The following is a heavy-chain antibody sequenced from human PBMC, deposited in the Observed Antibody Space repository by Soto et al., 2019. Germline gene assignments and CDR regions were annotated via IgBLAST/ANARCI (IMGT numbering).Heavy chain of an antibody. CDR2: ISWDGGST. CDR3: AKDLESPYYYGMDV. CDR1: GFTFDDYT. V-gene: IGHV3-43*01. J-gene: IGHJ6*02. D-gene: IGHD3-3*01. Sequence: EVQLVESGGVVVQPGGSLRLSCAASGFTFDDYTMHWVRQAPGKGLEWVSLISWDGGSTYYADSVKGRFTISRDNSKNSLYLQMNSLRTEDTALYYCAKDLESPYYYGMDVWGQGTTVTVSS.